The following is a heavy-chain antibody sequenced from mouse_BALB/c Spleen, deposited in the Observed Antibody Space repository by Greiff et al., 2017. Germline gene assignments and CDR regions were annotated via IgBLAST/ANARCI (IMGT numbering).Heavy chain of an antibody. CDR3: ARLPNYYGSSYAMDY. D-gene: IGHD1-1*01. CDR2: ILPGSGST. J-gene: IGHJ4*01. Sequence: QVQLQQSGAELMKPGASVKISCKATGYTFSSYWIEWVKQRPGHGLEWIGEILPGSGSTNYNEKFKGKATFTADTSSNTAYMQLSSLTSEDSAVYYCARLPNYYGSSYAMDYWGQGTSVTVSS. V-gene: IGHV1-9*01. CDR1: GYTFSSYW.